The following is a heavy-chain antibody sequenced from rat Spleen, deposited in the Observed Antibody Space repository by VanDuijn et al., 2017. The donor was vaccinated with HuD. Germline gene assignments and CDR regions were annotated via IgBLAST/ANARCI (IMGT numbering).Heavy chain of an antibody. CDR1: AYSIISRYR. CDR3: ARSRYNNYVMDA. D-gene: IGHD1-10*01. J-gene: IGHJ4*01. CDR2: INSAGTT. Sequence: EQLDAFGPGLWKPSQSIYLTCSVTAYSIISRYRLNWIRKFPGNKLEWMVHINSAGTTTHNPSLKSRISITRDTSKNQFFLQVDSVSTEDTATYYCARSRYNNYVMDAWGQGASVTVSA. V-gene: IGHV3-3*01.